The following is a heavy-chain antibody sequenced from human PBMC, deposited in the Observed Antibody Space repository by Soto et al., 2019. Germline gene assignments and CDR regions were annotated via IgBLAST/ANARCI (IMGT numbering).Heavy chain of an antibody. V-gene: IGHV3-23*04. CDR1: GFTFSSYS. J-gene: IGHJ4*02. D-gene: IGHD6-6*01. CDR2: ISGSGGST. Sequence: EVQLVESGGGLVKPGGSLRLSCAASGFTFSSYSMNWVRQAPGKGLEWVSAISGSGGSTYYADSVKGRFTISRDNSKNTLYLQMNSLRAEDTAVYYCAKLIREYSSSSHFDYWGQGTLVTVSS. CDR3: AKLIREYSSSSHFDY.